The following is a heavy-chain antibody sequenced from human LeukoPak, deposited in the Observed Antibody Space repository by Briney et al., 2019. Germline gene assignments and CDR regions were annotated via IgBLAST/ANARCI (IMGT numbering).Heavy chain of an antibody. V-gene: IGHV1-18*01. CDR1: GYTFTSYG. CDR2: ISAYNGNT. J-gene: IGHJ4*02. D-gene: IGHD5-12*01. CDR3: AKDRWNIVATIPDY. Sequence: ASVKVSCKASGYTFTSYGISWVRQAPGQGLEWMGWISAYNGNTNYAQKLQGRVTMTTDTSTSTAYMELRSLRSDDTAVYYCAKDRWNIVATIPDYWGQGTLVTVSS.